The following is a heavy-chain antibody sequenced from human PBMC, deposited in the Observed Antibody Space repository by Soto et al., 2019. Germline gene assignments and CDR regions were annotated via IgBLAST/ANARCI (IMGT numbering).Heavy chain of an antibody. Sequence: SETLSLTCTVSVGSISSYYWSWIRQPPGKGLEWIGYIYYSGSTNYNPSLKSRVTISVDTSKNQFSLKLSSVTAADTAVYYCARGSGPGYYYYYMDVWGKGTTVTVSS. V-gene: IGHV4-59*01. CDR1: VGSISSYY. CDR2: IYYSGST. J-gene: IGHJ6*03. D-gene: IGHD1-26*01. CDR3: ARGSGPGYYYYYMDV.